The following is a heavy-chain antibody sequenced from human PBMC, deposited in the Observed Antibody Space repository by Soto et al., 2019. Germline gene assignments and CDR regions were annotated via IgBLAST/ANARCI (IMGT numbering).Heavy chain of an antibody. J-gene: IGHJ6*02. V-gene: IGHV3-23*01. CDR1: GFTFSSYA. CDR2: ISGSGGNI. D-gene: IGHD6-19*01. Sequence: DVQLLESGGGLVQPGGSLRLSCVVSGFTFSSYAMSWVRQAPGKGLAWVSSISGSGGNIYYADSVKGRFTISRDNAKNRLHLQMNSLRAEDTAVYYCAKPASGWYPKLMNGMDVWGQGTTVTVSS. CDR3: AKPASGWYPKLMNGMDV.